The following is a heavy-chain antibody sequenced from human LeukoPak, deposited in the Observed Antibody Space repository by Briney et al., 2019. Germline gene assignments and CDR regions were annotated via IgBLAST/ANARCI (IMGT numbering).Heavy chain of an antibody. D-gene: IGHD2-2*01. V-gene: IGHV1-2*02. J-gene: IGHJ6*03. CDR2: INPNRGGT. CDR1: GYTFTGYY. CDR3: ARDGIVVVPAAMSNYYYYYMDV. Sequence: ASVKVSCKASGYTFTGYYMHWVRQAPGQGLEWMGWINPNRGGTNYAQKFQGRVTMTRDTSISTAYMELSSLRSDDTAVYYCARDGIVVVPAAMSNYYYYYMDVWGKGTTVTVSS.